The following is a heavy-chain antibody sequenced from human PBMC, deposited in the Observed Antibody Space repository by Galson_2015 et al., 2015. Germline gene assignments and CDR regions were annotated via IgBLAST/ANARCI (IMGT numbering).Heavy chain of an antibody. CDR1: STSGVG. CDR3: AHSPDYGGNSAH. Sequence: STSGVGVGWIRQPPGKALEWLALIYWNDDKRYSPSLKSRLTITKDTSKNQVVLTMTNMDPVDTATYYCAHSPDYGGNSAHWGQGTLVTVSS. CDR2: IYWNDDK. V-gene: IGHV2-5*01. D-gene: IGHD4-23*01. J-gene: IGHJ4*02.